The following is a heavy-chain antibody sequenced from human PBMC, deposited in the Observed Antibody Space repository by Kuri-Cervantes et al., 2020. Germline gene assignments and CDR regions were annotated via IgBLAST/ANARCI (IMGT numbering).Heavy chain of an antibody. CDR2: ISGSGGST. CDR3: ASVLRSIDAFDI. J-gene: IGHJ3*02. V-gene: IGHV3-23*01. CDR1: GFTFSSYA. Sequence: GGSLRLSCAASGFTFSSYAMSWVRQAPGKGLEWVSAISGSGGSTYYADSVKGRFTISRDNSKNTLYLQMNSLRAEDTAVYYCASVLRSIDAFDIWGQGTKVTVSS. D-gene: IGHD5/OR15-5a*01.